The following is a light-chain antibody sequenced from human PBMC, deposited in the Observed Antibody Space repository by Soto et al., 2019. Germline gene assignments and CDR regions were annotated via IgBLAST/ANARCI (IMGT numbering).Light chain of an antibody. CDR1: QSISSW. CDR3: QQYNGYGR. J-gene: IGKJ1*01. CDR2: KAS. V-gene: IGKV1-5*03. Sequence: IQMTQSPSTLSASVGDRVTITGRASQSISSWLAWYQQKPGKAPKLLIHKASSLQSGVPSRFSGSGSGTEFTLTISSLDPDDFATYYCQQYNGYGRFGQGTKVDIK.